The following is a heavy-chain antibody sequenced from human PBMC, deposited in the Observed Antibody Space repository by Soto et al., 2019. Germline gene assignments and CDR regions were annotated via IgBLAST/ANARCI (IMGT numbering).Heavy chain of an antibody. V-gene: IGHV3-53*04. D-gene: IGHD3-3*02. Sequence: EVQLVESGGGLVQPGGSLRLSCAASGFTVSSNYMSWVRQAPGKGLEWVSVIYSGGSTYYADSVKGRFTISRHNSKNTLYLQMNSLRAEDTAVYYCARAPPIFGVPIEENYYYYYMDVWGKGTTVTVSS. CDR3: ARAPPIFGVPIEENYYYYYMDV. CDR2: IYSGGST. J-gene: IGHJ6*03. CDR1: GFTVSSNY.